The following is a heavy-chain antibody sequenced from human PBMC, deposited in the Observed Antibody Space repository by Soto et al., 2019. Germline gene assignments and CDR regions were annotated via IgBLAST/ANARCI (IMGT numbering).Heavy chain of an antibody. CDR1: GFTFSRYS. CDR3: SREAPPGYDNDY. D-gene: IGHD5-12*01. CDR2: ISSSSSYI. Sequence: GGSLRLCCAASGFTFSRYSMNWVRQAPGKGLEWVSSISSSSSYIYYADSVKGRFTISRDNAKNSLYLQMNSLRAEDTAVYYCSREAPPGYDNDYFAQRTLVTVSS. V-gene: IGHV3-21*01. J-gene: IGHJ4*02.